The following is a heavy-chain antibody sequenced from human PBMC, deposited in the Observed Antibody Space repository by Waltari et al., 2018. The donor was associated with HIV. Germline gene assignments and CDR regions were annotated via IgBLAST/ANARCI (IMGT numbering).Heavy chain of an antibody. D-gene: IGHD2-15*01. CDR1: GGSFSSGNW. CDR2: IYHSGTT. J-gene: IGHJ4*02. CDR3: AINGGSSNFDY. Sequence: QVQLQESGPGLVKPSGTLSLTCAVSGGSFSSGNWWTWVRQPPGKGLEWIGEIYHSGTTNYNPSLKTRVTISLDKSKSQFSLKLSSVTAADTAVYYCAINGGSSNFDYWGQGTLVTVSS. V-gene: IGHV4-4*02.